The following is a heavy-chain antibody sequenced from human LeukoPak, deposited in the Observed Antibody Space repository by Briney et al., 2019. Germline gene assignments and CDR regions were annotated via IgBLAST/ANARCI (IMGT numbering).Heavy chain of an antibody. CDR3: VKDLIRDLWFGES. Sequence: HPGGSLRLSCAASGFTFSSYGMSWVRQAPGKGLEWVSAISGSGGSTYYADSVKGRFTISRDNSKNTLSLQMNNLRTEDTAVYYCVKDLIRDLWFGESWGQGTLVTVSS. CDR2: ISGSGGST. CDR1: GFTFSSYG. J-gene: IGHJ5*02. D-gene: IGHD3-10*01. V-gene: IGHV3-23*01.